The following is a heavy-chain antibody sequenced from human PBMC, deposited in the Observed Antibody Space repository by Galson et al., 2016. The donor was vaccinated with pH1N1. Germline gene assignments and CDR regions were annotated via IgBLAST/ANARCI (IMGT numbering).Heavy chain of an antibody. J-gene: IGHJ6*02. CDR1: GYSFTDYW. CDR3: ARDFYGVAANGMDV. CDR2: IDPCDSYT. Sequence: QSGAEVKKPGESLRISCKGSGYSFTDYWISWVRQMPGKGLEWMGRIDPCDSYTHYSPSFPGHVTTSADKSINTAYLQWISLKATDTAMYYCARDFYGVAANGMDVWGQGTLVTVSS. D-gene: IGHD2-15*01. V-gene: IGHV5-10-1*01.